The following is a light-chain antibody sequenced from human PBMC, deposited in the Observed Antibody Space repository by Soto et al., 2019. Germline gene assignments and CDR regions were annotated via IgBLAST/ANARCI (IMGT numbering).Light chain of an antibody. CDR1: SSDVGGYNY. Sequence: QSALTQPPSASGSPGQPVTISCTGTSSDVGGYNYVSWYQQHPGKVPKLMIYEVSKRPSGVPDRFSGSKSGNTASLTVSGLQAEDEADYYCSSYAGSNYVFGTGTKVTVL. V-gene: IGLV2-8*01. CDR3: SSYAGSNYV. CDR2: EVS. J-gene: IGLJ1*01.